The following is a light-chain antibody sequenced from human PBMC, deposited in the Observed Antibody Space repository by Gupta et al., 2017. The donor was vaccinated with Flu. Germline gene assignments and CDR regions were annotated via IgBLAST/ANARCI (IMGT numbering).Light chain of an antibody. J-gene: IGLJ2*01. CDR1: NIGSKS. CDR2: DDT. V-gene: IGLV3-21*02. CDR3: QVWDSISDHVV. Sequence: SYVLAQPPSVSVAPGQTARITCGGNNIGSKSVHWYQQRPGQAPVLVVYDDTDRPSGTPERFSGSNSGNTATLTISGVEAGDEGVYHCQVWDSISDHVVFGGGTKLTVL.